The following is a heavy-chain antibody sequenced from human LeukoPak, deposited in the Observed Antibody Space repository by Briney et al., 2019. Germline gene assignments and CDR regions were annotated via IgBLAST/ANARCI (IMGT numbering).Heavy chain of an antibody. D-gene: IGHD5-24*01. Sequence: GGSLRLFCVASGFPFSSYWMTWVRQAPGKGLEWVANIKQDGSKKSYVDSVKGRFTISRDNAKNSLYLQMNSLRAEDTAIYYCTRVGYIDEGIDYWGQGTLVTVSS. CDR2: IKQDGSKK. CDR3: TRVGYIDEGIDY. J-gene: IGHJ4*02. V-gene: IGHV3-7*04. CDR1: GFPFSSYW.